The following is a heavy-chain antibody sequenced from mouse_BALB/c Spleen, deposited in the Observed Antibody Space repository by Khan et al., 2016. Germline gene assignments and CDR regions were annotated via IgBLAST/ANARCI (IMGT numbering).Heavy chain of an antibody. CDR3: GRGDY. J-gene: IGHJ2*01. V-gene: IGHV5-17*02. CDR1: GFTFSSFG. Sequence: EVELVESGGGLVQPGGSRKLSCAASGFTFSSFGMHWVRQAPEQGLEWVAFISSGGSVTYYADTVKGRFTISRDNPKNTLFLQMTSLRSEDTAMYYCGRGDYWGQGTTLTVSS. CDR2: ISSGGSVT.